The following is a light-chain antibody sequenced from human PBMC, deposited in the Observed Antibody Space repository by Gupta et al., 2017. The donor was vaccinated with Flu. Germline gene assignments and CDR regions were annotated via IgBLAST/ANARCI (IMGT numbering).Light chain of an antibody. J-gene: IGKJ5*01. CDR1: QSISSY. V-gene: IGKV1-39*01. CDR2: AAS. Sequence: PSSLSASVGDRVNITCRASQSISSYLNWYQQKPGKVPKVLIYAASNLQSGVPSRFSGSGSGTDFTLTISSLQSEDFATYYCQQSYSTLITFGQGTRLEIK. CDR3: QQSYSTLIT.